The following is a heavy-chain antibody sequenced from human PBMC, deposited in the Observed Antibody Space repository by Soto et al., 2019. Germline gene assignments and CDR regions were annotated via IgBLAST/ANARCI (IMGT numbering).Heavy chain of an antibody. CDR2: IYYSGST. CDR1: GGSISSSSYY. CDR3: ASPPPYSSTGPGDY. D-gene: IGHD6-13*01. V-gene: IGHV4-39*01. J-gene: IGHJ4*02. Sequence: QLQLQESGPGLVKPSETLSLTCTVSGGSISSSSYYWGWIRQPPGKGLEWIGSIYYSGSTYYNPSLKSRVTISVDTSKNQFSLKLSSVTAADTAVYYCASPPPYSSTGPGDYWGQGTLVTVSS.